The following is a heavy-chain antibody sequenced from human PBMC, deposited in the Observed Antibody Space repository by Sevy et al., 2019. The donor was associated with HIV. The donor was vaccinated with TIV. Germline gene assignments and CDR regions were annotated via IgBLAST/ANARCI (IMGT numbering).Heavy chain of an antibody. J-gene: IGHJ3*01. CDR2: MIPMSNKR. CDR1: GGTFSSYT. D-gene: IGHD3-22*01. Sequence: ASVKVSCKASGGTFSSYTINWVRQAPGRGLEWMGGMIPMSNKRNYAQKFQGRVTIAADESTITAYMEMNSLRSEDTAVYYCARGGGYYDKGLDVWGPGTTVTVSS. CDR3: ARGGGYYDKGLDV. V-gene: IGHV1-69*13.